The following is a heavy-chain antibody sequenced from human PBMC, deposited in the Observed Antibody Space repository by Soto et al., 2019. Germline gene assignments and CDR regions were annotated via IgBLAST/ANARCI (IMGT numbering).Heavy chain of an antibody. D-gene: IGHD3-22*01. J-gene: IGHJ6*02. CDR3: AAGAYFYDSSGYYYYYYYGMDV. CDR1: GFTFTSSA. V-gene: IGHV1-58*01. CDR2: IVVGSGNT. Sequence: ASVKVSCKASGFTFTSSAVQWVRQARGQRLEWIGWIVVGSGNTNYAQKFQERVTITRDMSTSIAYMELSSLRSEDTAVYYCAAGAYFYDSSGYYYYYYYGMDVWGQGTTVTVSS.